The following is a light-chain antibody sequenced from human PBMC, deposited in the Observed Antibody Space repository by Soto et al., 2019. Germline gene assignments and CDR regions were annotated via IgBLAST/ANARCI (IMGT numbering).Light chain of an antibody. J-gene: IGKJ1*01. CDR1: QGINSY. CDR3: QQPNSYPRT. V-gene: IGKV1-9*01. Sequence: DLQLTQSPSVLSASVGDRVTITCRASQGINSYLAWYQQKPGKVPKLLIYAASTLHSGVPSRFSGSGSGTEFTLTISSLQPEDFATYYCQQPNSYPRTFGQGTKVEIK. CDR2: AAS.